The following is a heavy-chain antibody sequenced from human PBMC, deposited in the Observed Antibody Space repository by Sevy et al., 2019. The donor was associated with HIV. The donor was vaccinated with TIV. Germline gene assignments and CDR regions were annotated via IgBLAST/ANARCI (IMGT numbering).Heavy chain of an antibody. D-gene: IGHD6-13*01. V-gene: IGHV3-23*01. CDR3: AKHYVHDIADGEYFDL. J-gene: IGHJ2*01. CDR2: ISGGGGGT. CDR1: GFTFNNYA. Sequence: GGSLRLSCAASGFTFNNYAMSWVRQAPGKGLEGKGLEWVSAISGGGGGTYYADSVRGRLTSSIDNSKNTLYLQVNSLRVEDTAVYYCAKHYVHDIADGEYFDLWGRGTLVTVSS.